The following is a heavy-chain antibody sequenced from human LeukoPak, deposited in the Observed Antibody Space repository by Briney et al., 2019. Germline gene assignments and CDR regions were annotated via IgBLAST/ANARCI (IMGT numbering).Heavy chain of an antibody. D-gene: IGHD3-22*01. Sequence: PGGSLRLSCAASGFTFSSSGMHGVRQAPGKGLEGVAVISYDGSNKYYADSVKGRFTISRDNSKNTLYLQMNSLRAGDTAVYYCAKDSYDRSGYYYYYFAYRGQGTQVTVSS. CDR3: AKDSYDRSGYYYYYFAY. J-gene: IGHJ4*02. CDR2: ISYDGSNK. CDR1: GFTFSSSG. V-gene: IGHV3-30*18.